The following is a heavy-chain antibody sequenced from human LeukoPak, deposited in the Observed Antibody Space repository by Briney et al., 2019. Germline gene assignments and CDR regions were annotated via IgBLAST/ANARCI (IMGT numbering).Heavy chain of an antibody. V-gene: IGHV3-23*01. CDR3: AKVPNKVKYYDSSGYSLDY. D-gene: IGHD3-22*01. J-gene: IGHJ4*02. Sequence: GGSLRLSCAASGFTLSSYAMSWVRQAPGKGLEWVSHISGSGDSTYYADSVKGRFTISRDNSKNTLYLQMNSLRAEDTVVFYCAKVPNKVKYYDSSGYSLDYWGQGTLVTVSS. CDR1: GFTLSSYA. CDR2: ISGSGDST.